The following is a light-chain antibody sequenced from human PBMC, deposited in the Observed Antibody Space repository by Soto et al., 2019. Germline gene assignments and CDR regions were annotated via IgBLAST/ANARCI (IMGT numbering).Light chain of an antibody. J-gene: IGKJ4*01. CDR2: DAS. CDR3: QQRVDTAT. Sequence: EIVLTQSPVTLSLSPGERATLSCRTSQSVSSRLAWYQQKPGQAPRLLMYDASNRATGIPARFSGSGSGTDFTLTIDSLEPEDFAIYYCQQRVDTATFGGGTKVDI. V-gene: IGKV3-11*01. CDR1: QSVSSR.